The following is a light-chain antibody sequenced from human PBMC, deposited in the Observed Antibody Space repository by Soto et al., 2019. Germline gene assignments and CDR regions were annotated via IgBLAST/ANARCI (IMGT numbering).Light chain of an antibody. J-gene: IGKJ1*01. CDR1: QSVSSN. V-gene: IGKV3-15*01. CDR3: QQYNNWPGT. CDR2: GAS. Sequence: EIVMTQSPATLSVSPGERATLSCRASQSVSSNLAWSQQKPGQAPRLLIYGASTRATGIPARFSGSGSGTEFTLTISSLQSEDVAVYYCQQYNNWPGTFGQGTKVEIK.